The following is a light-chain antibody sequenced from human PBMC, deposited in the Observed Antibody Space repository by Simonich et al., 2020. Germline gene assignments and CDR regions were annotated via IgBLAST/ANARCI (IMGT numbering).Light chain of an antibody. V-gene: IGLV2-14*01. CDR3: SSYTSSSTYVV. Sequence: QSALTQPAYVSVSPGQSITISCSGTSSDVGGYNYVSWYQQHPGKAPKLMISDVSKRPSGVSNLFSGSKSGNTASLTISGLQAEDEADYYCSSYTSSSTYVVFGGGTKLTVL. CDR2: DVS. J-gene: IGLJ2*01. CDR1: SSDVGGYNY.